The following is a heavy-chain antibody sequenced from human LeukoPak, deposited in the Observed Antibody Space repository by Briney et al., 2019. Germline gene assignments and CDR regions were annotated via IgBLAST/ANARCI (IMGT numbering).Heavy chain of an antibody. CDR2: IYFSGST. J-gene: IGHJ4*02. CDR1: GGSISSYY. CDR3: ARTRYYYGSASYHPYYFDY. V-gene: IGHV4-59*08. Sequence: PSETLSLTCTVSGGSISSYYWSWIRQPPGKGLEWIGYIYFSGSTNYNPSLKSRLTISVDTSKNQFSLKLTSVTAADTAVHYCARTRYYYGSASYHPYYFDYWGQGTLVTVSS. D-gene: IGHD3-10*01.